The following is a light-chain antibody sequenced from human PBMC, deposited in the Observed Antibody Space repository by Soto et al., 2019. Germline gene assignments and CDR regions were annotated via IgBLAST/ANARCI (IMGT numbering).Light chain of an antibody. CDR1: QSVSSSS. Sequence: EIVLTQSPGTLSLSPGERATFSCRARQSVSSSSLAWYQKKPGQAPRLLIYGASSMAAGVPDRFSGSGGGTDFTLTISRLEPADFAVYYCQQYGSSLTWTFGQGTKVEIQ. CDR3: QQYGSSLTWT. V-gene: IGKV3-20*01. CDR2: GAS. J-gene: IGKJ1*01.